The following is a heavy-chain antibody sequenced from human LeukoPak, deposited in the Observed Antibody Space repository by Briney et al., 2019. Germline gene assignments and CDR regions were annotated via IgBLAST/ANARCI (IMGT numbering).Heavy chain of an antibody. J-gene: IGHJ6*03. D-gene: IGHD6-13*01. CDR2: IYYSGST. CDR3: ARVNSSSWMVYYYYYYMDV. V-gene: IGHV4-39*07. CDR1: GGSISSSSYY. Sequence: KTSETLSLTCTVSGGSISSSSYYWGWIRQPPGKGLEWIGSIYYSGSTYYNPSLKSRVTISVDTSKNQFSLKLSSVTAADTAVYYCARVNSSSWMVYYYYYYMDVWGKGTTVTVSS.